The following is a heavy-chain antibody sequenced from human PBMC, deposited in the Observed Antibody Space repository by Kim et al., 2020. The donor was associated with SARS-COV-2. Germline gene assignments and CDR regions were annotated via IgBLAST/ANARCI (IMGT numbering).Heavy chain of an antibody. CDR1: GFTFSSYG. J-gene: IGHJ4*02. D-gene: IGHD3-22*01. V-gene: IGHV3-33*05. CDR3: ARGYYYDSSGYFR. Sequence: GSLRLSCAASGFTFSSYGMHWVRQAPGKGLEWVAVISYDGSNKYYADSVKGRFTISRDNSKNTLYLQMNSLRAEDTAVYYCARGYYYDSSGYFRWGQGTLVTVSS. CDR2: ISYDGSNK.